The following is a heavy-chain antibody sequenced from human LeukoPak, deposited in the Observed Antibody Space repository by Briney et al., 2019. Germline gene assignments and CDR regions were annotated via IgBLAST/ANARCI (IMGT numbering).Heavy chain of an antibody. Sequence: SETLSLTCAVYGGSFSGYYWSWIRQPPGKGREWIGEINHSGSTNYNPSLKSRVTISVDTSKNQFSLKLSSVTAADTAVYYCARGRRYSSGWYGGYYYYGMDVWGQGTTVTVSS. D-gene: IGHD6-19*01. CDR1: GGSFSGYY. J-gene: IGHJ6*02. CDR2: INHSGST. CDR3: ARGRRYSSGWYGGYYYYGMDV. V-gene: IGHV4-34*01.